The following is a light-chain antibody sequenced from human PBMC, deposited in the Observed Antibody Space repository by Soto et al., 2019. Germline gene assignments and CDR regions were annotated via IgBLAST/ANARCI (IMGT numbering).Light chain of an antibody. CDR3: QQSYSTPLT. J-gene: IGKJ4*01. CDR2: AAS. V-gene: IGKV1-39*01. Sequence: DIQMTQSPSLLSASVGDRVTLTCQASHDISDYLNWYQQKPGKAPKLLIYAASSLQSGVPSRFSGSGSGTDFTLTISSLQPEDFATYYCQQSYSTPLTFGGGTKVEIK. CDR1: HDISDY.